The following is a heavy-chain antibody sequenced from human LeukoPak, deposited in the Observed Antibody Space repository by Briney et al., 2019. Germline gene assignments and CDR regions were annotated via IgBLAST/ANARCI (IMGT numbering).Heavy chain of an antibody. D-gene: IGHD3-9*01. Sequence: GGSLRLSCAASGFTFSSYAMHCVRQAPGKGLGWVAVISYDGSNKYYADSVKGRFTISRDNSKNTLYLQMNSLRAEDTAVYYCVRTRRDFDWLLQSLPSDLRFLFDYWGQGTLVTVSS. CDR1: GFTFSSYA. J-gene: IGHJ4*02. V-gene: IGHV3-30-3*01. CDR3: VRTRRDFDWLLQSLPSDLRFLFDY. CDR2: ISYDGSNK.